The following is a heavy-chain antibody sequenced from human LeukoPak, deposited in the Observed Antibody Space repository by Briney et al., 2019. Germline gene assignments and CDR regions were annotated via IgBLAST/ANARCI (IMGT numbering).Heavy chain of an antibody. CDR2: IKEDGSEK. Sequence: GGSLRLSCAASGFTFTSYWMTWVRQAPGKGLEWVANIKEDGSEKYYVDSVKGRFSTSRDNAKNSLYLQMNSLRAEDTAVYYCARGHFYSIYWGQGTLVTVSS. D-gene: IGHD2/OR15-2a*01. CDR1: GFTFTSYW. V-gene: IGHV3-7*01. J-gene: IGHJ4*02. CDR3: ARGHFYSIY.